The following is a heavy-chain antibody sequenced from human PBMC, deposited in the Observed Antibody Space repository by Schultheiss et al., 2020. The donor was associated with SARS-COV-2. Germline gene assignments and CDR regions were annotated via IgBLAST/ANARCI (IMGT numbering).Heavy chain of an antibody. CDR1: GFTVSSNY. CDR3: AKDPGYSGYDKPLDY. D-gene: IGHD5-12*01. CDR2: ISSSGSTI. Sequence: GGSLRLSCAASGFTVSSNYMSWVRQAPGKGLEWVSYISSSGSTIYYADSVKGRFTISRDNSKNTLYLQMNSLRAEDTAVYYCAKDPGYSGYDKPLDYWGQGTLVTVSS. V-gene: IGHV3-48*01. J-gene: IGHJ4*02.